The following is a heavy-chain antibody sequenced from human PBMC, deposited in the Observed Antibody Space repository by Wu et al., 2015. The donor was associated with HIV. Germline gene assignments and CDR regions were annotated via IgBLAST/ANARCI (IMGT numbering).Heavy chain of an antibody. CDR3: ARGPGSGWYEYYYYYMDV. V-gene: IGHV1-2*02. D-gene: IGHD6-19*01. Sequence: QVQLVQSGAEVKKPGASVKVSCKASGYTFTGYYMHWVRQAPGQGLEWMGWINPNSGGTNYAQKFQGRVTMTRDTSISTAYMELSRLRSDDTAVYYCARGPGSGWYEYYYYYMDVWGKGTTVTGLL. CDR1: GYTFTGYY. J-gene: IGHJ6*03. CDR2: INPNSGGT.